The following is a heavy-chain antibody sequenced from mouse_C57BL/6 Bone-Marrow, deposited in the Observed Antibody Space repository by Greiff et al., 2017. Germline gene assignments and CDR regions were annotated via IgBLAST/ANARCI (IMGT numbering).Heavy chain of an antibody. Sequence: VQLQQSGPGLVAPSQSLSITCTVSGFSLTSYGVDWVRQSPGKGLEWLGVIWGVGSTNYNSALKSRLSISKDNSKSQVFLKMNSLQTDDTAMYYCASGDYGSSPFAYWGQGTLVTVSA. CDR1: GFSLTSYG. V-gene: IGHV2-6*01. J-gene: IGHJ3*01. CDR3: ASGDYGSSPFAY. CDR2: IWGVGST. D-gene: IGHD1-1*01.